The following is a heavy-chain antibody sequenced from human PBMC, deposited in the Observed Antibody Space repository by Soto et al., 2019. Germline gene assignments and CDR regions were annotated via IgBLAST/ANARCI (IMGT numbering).Heavy chain of an antibody. CDR1: GYTFTSYY. V-gene: IGHV1-8*01. Sequence: ASVKVSCKASGYTFTSYYINWVRQATGQGLEWMGWMNPNSGNTGYAQKFQGRVTMTRNTSISTAYMELSSLRSEDTAVYYCARAIVVVPAAMSPPWFDPWGQGTLVTVSS. CDR2: MNPNSGNT. J-gene: IGHJ5*02. CDR3: ARAIVVVPAAMSPPWFDP. D-gene: IGHD2-2*01.